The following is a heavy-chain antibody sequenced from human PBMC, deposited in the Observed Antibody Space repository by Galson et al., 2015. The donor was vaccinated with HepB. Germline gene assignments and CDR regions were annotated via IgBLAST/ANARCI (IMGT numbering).Heavy chain of an antibody. CDR2: ISSGGGTQ. Sequence: SLRLSCAASGFTFSNHGIHWVRQAPGKGLEWVAVISSGGGTQYLADSVRGRVTLSRDNPKNTVYLQMSSLGAEDAAVYYCAKEIMVHAGDWYFDLWGRGTLVTVSS. CDR3: AKEIMVHAGDWYFDL. D-gene: IGHD2-8*01. V-gene: IGHV3-30*18. J-gene: IGHJ2*01. CDR1: GFTFSNHG.